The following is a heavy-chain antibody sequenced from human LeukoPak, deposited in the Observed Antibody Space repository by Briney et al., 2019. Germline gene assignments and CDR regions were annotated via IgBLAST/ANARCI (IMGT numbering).Heavy chain of an antibody. Sequence: SETLSLTCAVYGGSFSGYYWSWIRQPPGKGLEWIGEINHSGSTNYNPSLKSRVTISVDTSKNQFSLKLSSVTAADTAVYYCARRPQFTMVRGVPLLGYNMDVWGKGTTVTVSS. CDR1: GGSFSGYY. CDR2: INHSGST. D-gene: IGHD3-10*01. V-gene: IGHV4-34*01. J-gene: IGHJ6*03. CDR3: ARRPQFTMVRGVPLLGYNMDV.